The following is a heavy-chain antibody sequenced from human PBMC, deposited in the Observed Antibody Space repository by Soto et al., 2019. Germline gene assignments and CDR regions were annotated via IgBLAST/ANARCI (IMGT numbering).Heavy chain of an antibody. D-gene: IGHD6-19*01. V-gene: IGHV1-46*03. CDR3: ATLQLIAVAGVNDY. J-gene: IGHJ4*02. Sequence: ASVKLSCKASGYTITSYCMHWVRQAPRQGLEWMGIINPSGGSTSYAQKFQGRVTMTRDTSTSTVYMELSSLGSEDTAVYYCATLQLIAVAGVNDYWGQGTLVTVSS. CDR2: INPSGGST. CDR1: GYTITSYC.